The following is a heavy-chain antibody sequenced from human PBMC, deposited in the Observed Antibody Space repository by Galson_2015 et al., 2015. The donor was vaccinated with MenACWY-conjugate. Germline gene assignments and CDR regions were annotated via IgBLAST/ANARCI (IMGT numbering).Heavy chain of an antibody. V-gene: IGHV3-30*03. CDR1: GFCCSHYG. CDR2: NSYHGNNE. J-gene: IGHJ4*02. Sequence: SLRLSCAGSGFCCSHYGMQWVRQAPGKRLAWATANSYHGNNEYSADSVRRRSAISRDKYKNTVFLQMNGLTTEDTAVYFCARVLSSGWTRQFDYWGQGTLVAVSS. CDR3: ARVLSSGWTRQFDY. D-gene: IGHD6-19*01.